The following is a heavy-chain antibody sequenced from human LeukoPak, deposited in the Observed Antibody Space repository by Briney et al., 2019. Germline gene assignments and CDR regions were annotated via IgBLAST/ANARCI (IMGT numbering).Heavy chain of an antibody. CDR3: AKDSIAAAVSSELDY. D-gene: IGHD6-13*01. CDR2: ISGSST. J-gene: IGHJ4*02. CDR1: GFTFSSYA. V-gene: IGHV3-23*01. Sequence: GGSLRLSCAASGFTFSSYAMSWVRQAPGKGLEWVSSISGSSTYYADSVKGRFAISRDNSKNTLYLQMNSLRAEDTAVYYCAKDSIAAAVSSELDYWGQGTLVTASS.